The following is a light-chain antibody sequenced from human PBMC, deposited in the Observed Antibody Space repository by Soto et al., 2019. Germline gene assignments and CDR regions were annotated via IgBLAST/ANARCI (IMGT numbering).Light chain of an antibody. J-gene: IGKJ1*01. Sequence: DIQMTQSPSSLSASVGDRVTITCRASQDIGKDLGWYQQRPGKAPKRLIYAASSLQSGVQSRFSGSGSGTEFILTISSLQPEDFATYYCLQHNNYPRAFGQGTKVEIK. V-gene: IGKV1-17*01. CDR1: QDIGKD. CDR3: LQHNNYPRA. CDR2: AAS.